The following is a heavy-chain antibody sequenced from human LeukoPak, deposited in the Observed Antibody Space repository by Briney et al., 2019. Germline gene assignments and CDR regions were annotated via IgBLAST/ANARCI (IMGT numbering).Heavy chain of an antibody. CDR3: ARLARPGHDAFDI. Sequence: SETLSLTCTVSGGSISSYYWSWIRQPPGKGLEWIGYIYYSGSTNYNPSLKSRVTISVDTSKNQFSLKLSCVTAADTAVYYCARLARPGHDAFDIWGQGTMVTVSS. J-gene: IGHJ3*02. V-gene: IGHV4-59*08. CDR1: GGSISSYY. CDR2: IYYSGST.